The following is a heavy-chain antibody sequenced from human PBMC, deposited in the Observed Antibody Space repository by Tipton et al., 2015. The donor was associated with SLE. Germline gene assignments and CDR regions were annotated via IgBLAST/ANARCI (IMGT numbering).Heavy chain of an antibody. CDR2: IYYSGST. V-gene: IGHV4-59*01. CDR3: AGYDFWSGYYTSGVFHY. Sequence: LRLSCAASGFTFSSYGMHWVRQPPGKGLEWIGYIYYSGSTNYNSSLKSRVTISVDTSKNQFSLKLSSVTAADTAVYYCAGYDFWSGYYTSGVFHYWGQGTLVTVSS. J-gene: IGHJ4*02. CDR1: GFTFSSYG. D-gene: IGHD3-3*01.